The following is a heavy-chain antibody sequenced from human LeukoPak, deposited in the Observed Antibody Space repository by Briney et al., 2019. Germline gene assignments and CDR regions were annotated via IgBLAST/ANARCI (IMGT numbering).Heavy chain of an antibody. D-gene: IGHD2-8*01. CDR1: GFTFSSYS. Sequence: GGSLRLSCAASGFTFSSYSMNWVRQAPGKGLEWVSYISSSSSTINYADSVRGRFTISRDTARNSLYLQMRSLRAEDTAIYYCVRDFYCHNGACFDFWGQGTLVTVSS. V-gene: IGHV3-48*04. CDR2: ISSSSSTI. CDR3: VRDFYCHNGACFDF. J-gene: IGHJ4*02.